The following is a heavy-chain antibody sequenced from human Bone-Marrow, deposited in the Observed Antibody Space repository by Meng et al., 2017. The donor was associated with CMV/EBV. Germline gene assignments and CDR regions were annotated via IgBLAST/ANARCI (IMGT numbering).Heavy chain of an antibody. CDR2: ISGSGGST. CDR1: GFTFSSYA. V-gene: IGHV3-23*01. Sequence: GESLKISCAASGFTFSSYAMSWVRQAPGKGLEWVSAISGSGGSTYYADSVKGRFTISRDNSKETLYLQKNSLRAEDTAVYYCTKGVTIFGVVIGYYFDYCGQGTLVTVSS. CDR3: TKGVTIFGVVIGYYFDY. D-gene: IGHD3-3*01. J-gene: IGHJ4*02.